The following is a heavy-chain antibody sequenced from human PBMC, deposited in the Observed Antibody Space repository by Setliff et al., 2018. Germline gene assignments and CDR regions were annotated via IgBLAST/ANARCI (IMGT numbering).Heavy chain of an antibody. D-gene: IGHD6-19*01. J-gene: IGHJ4*02. CDR2: IQKRGSTTT. CDR3: ARDQFSSGWYGPPETYFDC. V-gene: IGHV4-59*01. Sequence: LSLTCIVSGDSISGYFWSWIRQAPGKGLEWIGYIQKRGSTTTKYNPSLGSRISMSIDTSKNQFSLQLSSVSDGDTAVYYCARDQFSSGWYGPPETYFDCWGQGIQVTGSS. CDR1: GDSISGYF.